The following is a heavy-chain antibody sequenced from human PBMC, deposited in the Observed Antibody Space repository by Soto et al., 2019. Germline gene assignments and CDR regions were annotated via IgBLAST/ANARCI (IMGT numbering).Heavy chain of an antibody. CDR3: ARHVDSSGWYSTWFDP. CDR2: IYYSGST. D-gene: IGHD6-19*01. J-gene: IGHJ5*02. Sequence: SETLSLTCTVSGGSISSSSYYWGWIRQPPGKGLEWIGSIYYSGSTYYNPSLKSRVTISVDTSKNQFSLKLSSVTAADTAVYYCARHVDSSGWYSTWFDPWGQGTLVTVSS. V-gene: IGHV4-39*01. CDR1: GGSISSSSYY.